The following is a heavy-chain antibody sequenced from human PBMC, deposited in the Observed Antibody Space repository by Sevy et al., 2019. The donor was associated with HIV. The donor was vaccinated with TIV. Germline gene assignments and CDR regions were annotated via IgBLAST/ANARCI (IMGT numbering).Heavy chain of an antibody. CDR3: AITQRAADVASWLYYFDY. CDR2: IKPNSGGT. D-gene: IGHD2-2*02. V-gene: IGHV1-2*02. Sequence: ASVKVSCQASRYTFSDHLIHWVRQAPGQGLAWMGWIKPNSGGTRLAQRFQGRVTLTRDASISTAFMELTRLQSDDTAVYYCAITQRAADVASWLYYFDYWGQGTRVTVSS. CDR1: RYTFSDHL. J-gene: IGHJ4*02.